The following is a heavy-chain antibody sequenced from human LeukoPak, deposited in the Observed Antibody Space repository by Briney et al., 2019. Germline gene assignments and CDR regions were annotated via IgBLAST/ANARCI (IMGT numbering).Heavy chain of an antibody. CDR2: ISFNSGSI. J-gene: IGHJ6*02. Sequence: PGRSLRLSCEGSGFNFDDYAMHWVRQAPGKGLEWVSGISFNSGSIGYADSVKGRFTISRDNAKKSLYLEMASLETDDSALYYCTNGSPYHSGLDVWGQGTSVTVSS. D-gene: IGHD3-10*01. CDR1: GFNFDDYA. V-gene: IGHV3-9*01. CDR3: TNGSPYHSGLDV.